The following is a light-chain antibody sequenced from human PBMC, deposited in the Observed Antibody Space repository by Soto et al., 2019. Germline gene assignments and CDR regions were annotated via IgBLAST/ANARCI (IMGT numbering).Light chain of an antibody. CDR1: SSDVGSYNL. J-gene: IGLJ3*02. CDR2: EVS. CDR3: CSYAGSSTFGV. Sequence: QSALTQPASVSGSPGQSITISCTGTSSDVGSYNLVSWYQQHPGKAPKLMIYEVSKRPSGVSNRFSGSKSGNTASLTISGLQVEDEADYYCCSYAGSSTFGVFGGGTKLTVL. V-gene: IGLV2-23*02.